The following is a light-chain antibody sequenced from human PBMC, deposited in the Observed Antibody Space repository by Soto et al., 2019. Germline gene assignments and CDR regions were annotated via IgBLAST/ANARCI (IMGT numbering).Light chain of an antibody. CDR1: QSIGKH. Sequence: DIHMTQSPSFLSASVGNRVTITCRASQSIGKHLNWYQQKHGKAPKFLIYGASTLQSGVPPRFTGSGYGTDFNLTVNSLQPEDFATYYCQQSYTSPTTFGQGTRLEIK. J-gene: IGKJ5*01. V-gene: IGKV1-39*01. CDR3: QQSYTSPTT. CDR2: GAS.